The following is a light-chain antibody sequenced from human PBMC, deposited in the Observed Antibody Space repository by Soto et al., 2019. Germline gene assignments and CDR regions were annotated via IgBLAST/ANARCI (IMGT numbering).Light chain of an antibody. CDR1: SSDVGGYNY. CDR2: DVS. Sequence: QSVLTQPRSVSGSPGQSVTISCTGTSSDVGGYNYVSWYQQHPGKASKLMIYDVSKRPSGVPDRFSGSKSGNTASLTISGLQAEDEAYYYCCSYAGSYTVVFGGGTKLTVL. J-gene: IGLJ2*01. CDR3: CSYAGSYTVV. V-gene: IGLV2-11*01.